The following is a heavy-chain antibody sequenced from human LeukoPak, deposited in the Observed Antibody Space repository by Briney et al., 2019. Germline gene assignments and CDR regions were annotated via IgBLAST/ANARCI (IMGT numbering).Heavy chain of an antibody. CDR1: GFTFSSYW. V-gene: IGHV3-7*03. CDR2: IRKDGSEI. J-gene: IGHJ6*02. D-gene: IGHD6-13*01. Sequence: GGSLRLSCAASGFTFSSYWMSWVRQAPGKGLEWVANIRKDGSEIYYVDSVKGRFTISRDNAKNSLYLQMNSLRAEDTAVYYCAREAYSSWYGMDVWGQGTTVTVSS. CDR3: AREAYSSWYGMDV.